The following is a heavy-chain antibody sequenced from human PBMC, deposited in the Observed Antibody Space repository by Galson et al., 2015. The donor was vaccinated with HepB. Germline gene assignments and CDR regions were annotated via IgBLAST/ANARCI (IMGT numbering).Heavy chain of an antibody. D-gene: IGHD3-22*01. CDR1: GFTFSNYW. V-gene: IGHV3-74*01. Sequence: SLRLSCAASGFTFSNYWMHWVRQAPGKGLVWISGIESEGSSTSYADSVKGRFTISRDNAKNTLYLQMNSLRADDTAVYYCGSQYYYDSSGYYYPDYWGQGTLVTVSS. J-gene: IGHJ4*02. CDR3: GSQYYYDSSGYYYPDY. CDR2: IESEGSST.